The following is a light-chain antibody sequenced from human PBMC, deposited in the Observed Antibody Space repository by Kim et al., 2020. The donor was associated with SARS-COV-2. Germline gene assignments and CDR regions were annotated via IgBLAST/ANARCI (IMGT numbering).Light chain of an antibody. CDR3: NSRDSNDNVI. CDR2: GKN. J-gene: IGLJ2*01. V-gene: IGLV3-19*01. Sequence: SSELTQDPVVSVALGQTVRITCQGDSLRSYYATWYQQKPGQAPMLVIYGKNSRPSGIPDRFSASSSGNTASLTITGTQAGDEADYYCNSRDSNDNVIFGGGTQLTVL. CDR1: SLRSYY.